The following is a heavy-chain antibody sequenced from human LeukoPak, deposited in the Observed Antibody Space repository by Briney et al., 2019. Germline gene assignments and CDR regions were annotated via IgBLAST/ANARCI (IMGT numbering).Heavy chain of an antibody. D-gene: IGHD3-10*01. CDR1: GGSFSGYY. J-gene: IGHJ5*02. V-gene: IGHV4-34*01. CDR3: TKEGLGSGSSWSAWFDP. Sequence: PSETLSLTCAVYGGSFSGYYWSWIRQPPGKGLEWIGEINHSGSTNYNPSLKSRVTISVDTSKNQFSLKLSSVTAADTAVYYCTKEGLGSGSSWSAWFDPWGQGTLVTVSS. CDR2: INHSGST.